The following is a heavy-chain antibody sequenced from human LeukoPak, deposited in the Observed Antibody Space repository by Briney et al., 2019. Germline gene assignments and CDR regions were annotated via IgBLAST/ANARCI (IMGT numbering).Heavy chain of an antibody. J-gene: IGHJ4*02. CDR3: ARGGIFDY. V-gene: IGHV1-2*02. D-gene: IGHD3-10*01. CDR2: INVNRGGT. Sequence: GASLKVSFKASGYTFTDYYMHWVRQAPGQGLEWMGWINVNRGGTNYAQRFQGRVTMTRDTSITTAYMELSSLRSEDTAVYYCARGGIFDYWGQGTLVNVSS. CDR1: GYTFTDYY.